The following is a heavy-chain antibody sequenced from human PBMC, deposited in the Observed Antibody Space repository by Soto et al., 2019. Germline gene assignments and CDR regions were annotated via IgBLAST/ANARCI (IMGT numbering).Heavy chain of an antibody. V-gene: IGHV4-31*03. J-gene: IGHJ6*02. CDR3: ARDALPSSRVATPYYYGMDV. Sequence: NPSETLSLTCTVSGGSISSGGYYWSWIRQHPGKGLEWIGYIYYSGSTYYNPSLKSRVTISVDTSKNQFSLKLSSVTAADTAVYYCARDALPSSRVATPYYYGMDVWGQGTTVTVSS. CDR1: GGSISSGGYY. D-gene: IGHD5-12*01. CDR2: IYYSGST.